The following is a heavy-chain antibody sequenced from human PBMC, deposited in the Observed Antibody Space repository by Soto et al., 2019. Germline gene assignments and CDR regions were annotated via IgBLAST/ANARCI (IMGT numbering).Heavy chain of an antibody. D-gene: IGHD2-15*01. CDR1: GFTFSSYS. Sequence: EVQLVESGGGLVKPGGSLRLSCAASGFTFSSYSMNWVRQATGKGLEWVSSISSSSSYIYYADSVKGRFTISRDNAKNSLYLQMNRLRAEDTAVYYCARVPGVVVVAAIDYWGQGTLVTVSS. CDR3: ARVPGVVVVAAIDY. CDR2: ISSSSSYI. J-gene: IGHJ4*02. V-gene: IGHV3-21*01.